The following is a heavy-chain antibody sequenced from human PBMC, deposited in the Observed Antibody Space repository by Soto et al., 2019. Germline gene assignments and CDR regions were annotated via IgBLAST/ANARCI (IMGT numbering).Heavy chain of an antibody. J-gene: IGHJ3*02. Sequence: GGSLRLSCAASGFTVNSNYMSWVRQAPGKGLEWVSVIYSGGNTYYADSVKGRFTISRDNSKTMVYLQMNSLRVEDTAVYYCARAVDYYGSTGYYYDRAFDIWGQGTMVTVSS. CDR2: IYSGGNT. CDR3: ARAVDYYGSTGYYYDRAFDI. CDR1: GFTVNSNY. V-gene: IGHV3-53*01. D-gene: IGHD3-22*01.